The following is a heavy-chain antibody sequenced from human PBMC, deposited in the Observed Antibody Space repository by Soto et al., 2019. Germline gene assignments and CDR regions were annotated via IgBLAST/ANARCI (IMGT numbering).Heavy chain of an antibody. CDR1: GGSISSYY. CDR2: IYYSGST. J-gene: IGHJ2*01. Sequence: QVQLQESGPGLVKPSETLSLTCTVSGGSISSYYWSWIRQPPGKGLEWIGYIYYSGSTNYNPSLKSRVTIAVDTSKQQFSLKLSSVTAADTAVYYCARDRVLSTVTTVWYFDLWGRGTLVTVSS. D-gene: IGHD4-17*01. V-gene: IGHV4-59*01. CDR3: ARDRVLSTVTTVWYFDL.